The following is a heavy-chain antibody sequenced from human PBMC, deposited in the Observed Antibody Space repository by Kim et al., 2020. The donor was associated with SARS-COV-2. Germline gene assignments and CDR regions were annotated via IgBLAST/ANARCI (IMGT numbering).Heavy chain of an antibody. CDR1: GFTFSSYG. Sequence: GGSLRLSCAASGFTFSSYGMHWVRQAPGKGLEWVAVISYDGSNKYYADSVKGRFTISRDNSKNTLYLQMNSLRAEDTAVYYCARDFYGGNYWGQGTLVTVSS. CDR2: ISYDGSNK. CDR3: ARDFYGGNY. J-gene: IGHJ4*02. V-gene: IGHV3-33*05. D-gene: IGHD4-17*01.